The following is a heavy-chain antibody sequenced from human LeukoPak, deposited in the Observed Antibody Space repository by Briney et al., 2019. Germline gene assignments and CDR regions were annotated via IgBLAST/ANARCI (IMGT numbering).Heavy chain of an antibody. D-gene: IGHD3-22*01. J-gene: IGHJ6*02. CDR3: ARLDSSGYYYYRMDV. CDR1: GYSFTSYW. CDR2: IYPSDSNT. Sequence: ESRKISCKGSGYSFTSYWIGWVRQMPGRGLEWMGIIYPSDSNTKYSPSFQGQVTISADKSISTAYLQWSGLKASDTAMYYCARLDSSGYYYYRMDVWGQGTTVSAS. V-gene: IGHV5-51*01.